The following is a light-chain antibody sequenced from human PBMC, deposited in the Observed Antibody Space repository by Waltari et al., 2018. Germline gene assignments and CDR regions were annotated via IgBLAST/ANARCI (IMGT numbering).Light chain of an antibody. V-gene: IGKV1-NL1*01. CDR3: QQYHNTPFT. CDR1: QGISNS. CDR2: AAS. J-gene: IGKJ3*01. Sequence: DIQMTQSPPSLSASVGDRVTITCRASQGISNSLAWFQQKAGKAPTLLLYAASRLESGAPSRFSGSGSGTDYTLTSSSLQPEDFATYYCQQYHNTPFTFGPGTKVDIK.